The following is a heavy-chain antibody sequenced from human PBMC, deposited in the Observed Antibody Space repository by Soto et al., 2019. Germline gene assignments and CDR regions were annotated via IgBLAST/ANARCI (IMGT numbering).Heavy chain of an antibody. CDR3: ARAGYSYGWSTIDY. Sequence: SETLSLTCAVYGGSFSGYYWSWIRQPPGKGLEWIGEINHSGSTNYNPSLKSRVTMSVDTSKNQFSLKLSSVTAADTAVYYCARAGYSYGWSTIDYWGQGTLVTV. CDR1: GGSFSGYY. CDR2: INHSGST. D-gene: IGHD5-18*01. J-gene: IGHJ4*02. V-gene: IGHV4-34*01.